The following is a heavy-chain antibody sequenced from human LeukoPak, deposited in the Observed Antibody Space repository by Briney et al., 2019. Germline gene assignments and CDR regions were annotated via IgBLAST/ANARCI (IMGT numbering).Heavy chain of an antibody. CDR2: IYYSGST. V-gene: IGHV4-39*07. Sequence: PSETLSLTCTVSGGSISSSSYYWGWIRQPPGKGLEWIGSIYYSGSTYYNPSLKSRVTISVDTSKNQFSLKLSSVTAADTAVYYCARAARSGHYYSYYYYMDVWGKGTTVTVSS. J-gene: IGHJ6*03. CDR1: GGSISSSSYY. D-gene: IGHD3-3*01. CDR3: ARAARSGHYYSYYYYMDV.